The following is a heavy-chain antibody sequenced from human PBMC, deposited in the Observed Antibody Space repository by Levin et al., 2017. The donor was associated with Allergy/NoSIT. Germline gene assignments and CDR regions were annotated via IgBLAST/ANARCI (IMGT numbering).Heavy chain of an antibody. CDR1: GFTVSSNY. CDR3: ARGRYYDFWSGYYQEYYFDY. CDR2: IYSGGST. D-gene: IGHD3-3*01. V-gene: IGHV3-53*01. J-gene: IGHJ4*02. Sequence: RGESLKISCAASGFTVSSNYMSWVRQAPGKGLEWVSVIYSGGSTYYADSVKGRFTISRDNSKNTLYLQMNSLRAEDTAVYYCARGRYYDFWSGYYQEYYFDYWGQGTLVTVSS.